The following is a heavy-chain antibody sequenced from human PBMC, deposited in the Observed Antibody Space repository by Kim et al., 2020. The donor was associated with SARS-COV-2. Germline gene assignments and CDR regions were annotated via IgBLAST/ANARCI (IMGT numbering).Heavy chain of an antibody. D-gene: IGHD2-21*01. V-gene: IGHV4-34*01. CDR2: GGST. J-gene: IGHJ4*02. Sequence: GGSTNYNPALESRVSISVDTSKNQFSLRLSSVTAADTDVYYCARIEVFDCDYWGQGTLVTVSS. CDR3: ARIEVFDCDY.